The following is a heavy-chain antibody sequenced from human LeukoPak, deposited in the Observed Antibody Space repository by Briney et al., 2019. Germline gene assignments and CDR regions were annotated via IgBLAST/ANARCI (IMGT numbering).Heavy chain of an antibody. CDR3: ARGQQWSN. D-gene: IGHD6-19*01. CDR1: GGSFSGYY. J-gene: IGHJ4*02. CDR2: INHSGST. Sequence: KPSETLSLTCAVYGGSFSGYYWSWIRQLPGKGLEWIGEINHSGSTNYNPSLKSRVTISVDTSKNQFSLKLSSVTAADTAVYYCARGQQWSNWGQGTLVTVFS. V-gene: IGHV4-34*01.